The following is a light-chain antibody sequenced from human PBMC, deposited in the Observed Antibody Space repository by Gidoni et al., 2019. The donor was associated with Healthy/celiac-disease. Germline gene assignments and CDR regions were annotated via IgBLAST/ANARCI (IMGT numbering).Light chain of an antibody. V-gene: IGKV1-33*01. CDR2: DAS. J-gene: IGKJ2*01. Sequence: DIQITQSPSSPSASVGDRVTITCQASQDISNYLNWYQQKPGKAPKLLIYDASNLETGVPSRFSGSGSGTDFTFTISSLQPEDIATYYCQQYDNLLMYTFGQGTKLEIK. CDR1: QDISNY. CDR3: QQYDNLLMYT.